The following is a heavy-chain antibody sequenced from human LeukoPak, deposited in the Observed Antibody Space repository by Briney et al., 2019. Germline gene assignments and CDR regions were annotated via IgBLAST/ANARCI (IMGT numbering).Heavy chain of an antibody. J-gene: IGHJ4*02. CDR2: IYSDGTT. Sequence: GGSLRLSCAVSGFIVSSNYMSWVRQAPGKGLEWVSIIYSDGTTYYTNSVQGRFTISRDNSKNSLYLQMNSLRAEDTAVYYCARWYTHRYYDFWGQGTLVTVSS. CDR3: ARWYTHRYYDF. CDR1: GFIVSSNY. V-gene: IGHV3-53*01. D-gene: IGHD1-14*01.